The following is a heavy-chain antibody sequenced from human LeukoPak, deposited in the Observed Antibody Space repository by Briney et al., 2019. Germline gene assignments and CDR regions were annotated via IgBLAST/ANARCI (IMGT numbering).Heavy chain of an antibody. CDR3: THKPQRGVGS. CDR2: IYWYDAK. CDR1: GLLLRTRGEG. J-gene: IGHJ5*02. Sequence: SGPALVKPTETLTLTCTFSGLLLRTRGEGVDWIISPHGKPLEWLVVIYWYDAKEYNPSLRTRLTITKDTSKNQVVLTMTNVDPVDTATYYATHKPQRGVGSWGQGTLVTVSS. V-gene: IGHV2-5*01. D-gene: IGHD3-10*01.